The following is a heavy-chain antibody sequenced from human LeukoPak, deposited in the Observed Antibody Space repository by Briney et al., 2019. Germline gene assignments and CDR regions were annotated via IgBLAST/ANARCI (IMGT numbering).Heavy chain of an antibody. V-gene: IGHV4-59*01. J-gene: IGHJ4*02. CDR3: ARDYGGKGDY. CDR1: GGSISSYY. Sequence: SETLSLTCTVSGGSISSYYWSWIRQPPGKGLEWIGYISYSGSTNYNPSLKSRVTMSVDTSKNQFSLSLSSVTAADTAVYHCARDYGGKGDYWGQGTLVTASS. CDR2: ISYSGST. D-gene: IGHD4-23*01.